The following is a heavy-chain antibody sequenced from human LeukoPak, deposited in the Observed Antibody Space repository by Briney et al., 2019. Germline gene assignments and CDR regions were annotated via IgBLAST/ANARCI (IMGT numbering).Heavy chain of an antibody. CDR2: IDSSSTTI. Sequence: GGSLRLSCAAAGFTFTTYHMNWVRQAPGKGLEWISFIDSSSTTIFYADSVKGRFTISRDNAESSLYLQMNSLRADDTAVYYCATGGSSFYSHSGRLVPDHWGHGALVTVSS. V-gene: IGHV3-48*04. J-gene: IGHJ4*01. D-gene: IGHD3-22*01. CDR1: GFTFTTYH. CDR3: ATGGSSFYSHSGRLVPDH.